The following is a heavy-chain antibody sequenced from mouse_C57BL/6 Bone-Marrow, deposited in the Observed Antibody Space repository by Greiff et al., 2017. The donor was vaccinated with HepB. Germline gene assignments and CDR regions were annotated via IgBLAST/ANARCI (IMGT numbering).Heavy chain of an antibody. CDR3: ARRRVVPIQLWFDV. CDR2: IYPGSGST. D-gene: IGHD1-1*01. V-gene: IGHV1-55*01. J-gene: IGHJ1*03. CDR1: GYTFTSYW. Sequence: QVQLQQPGAELVKPGASVKMSCKASGYTFTSYWITWVKQRPGQGLEWIGDIYPGSGSTNYHEKFKSKATLTVDTSSSTAYMQLSSLTSEDSAVYYGARRRVVPIQLWFDVWGTGTTVTVAS.